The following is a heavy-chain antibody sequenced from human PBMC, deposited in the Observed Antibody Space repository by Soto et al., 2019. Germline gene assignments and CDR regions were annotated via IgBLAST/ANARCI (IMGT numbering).Heavy chain of an antibody. D-gene: IGHD3-10*01. CDR2: IRTSNANT. V-gene: IGHV1-18*01. CDR1: GYTFTTYG. CDR3: ARGAYGEVSFDY. J-gene: IGHJ4*02. Sequence: ASVKVSCTASGYTFTTYGISWVRQAPGQGLEWMGWIRTSNANTHYAKNLQDRVTMTTDTSTSTAYMELRSLRSDDTAVYFCARGAYGEVSFDYWGQGTPVTVSS.